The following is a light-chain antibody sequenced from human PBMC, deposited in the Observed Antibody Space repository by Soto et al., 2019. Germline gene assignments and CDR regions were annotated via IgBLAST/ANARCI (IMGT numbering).Light chain of an antibody. CDR1: QSVSSN. CDR2: GAS. CDR3: QQYNNWPPIT. V-gene: IGKV3-15*01. J-gene: IGKJ5*01. Sequence: EIDMTESPATLASAPVQTATLFRKASQSVSSNLAWYQQKPGQAPRLLIYGASTRATGIPARFSGSGSGTEFTLTISSLQSEDFAVYYCQQYNNWPPITFGQGTRLEI.